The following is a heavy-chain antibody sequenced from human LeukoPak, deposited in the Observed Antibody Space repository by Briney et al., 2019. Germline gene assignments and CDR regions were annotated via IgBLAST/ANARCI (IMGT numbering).Heavy chain of an antibody. CDR1: GFSLTNSW. CDR2: INHDGSAT. J-gene: IGHJ4*02. V-gene: IGHV3-74*01. Sequence: PGGSLRLSCRASGFSLTNSWIHWVRQAPGKGLVWVSGINHDGSATYYADSVKGRFTISRDNAKKTLYLQMNSLRAEDTAVYYCTTDFEYWGQGTLVTASS. CDR3: TTDFEY.